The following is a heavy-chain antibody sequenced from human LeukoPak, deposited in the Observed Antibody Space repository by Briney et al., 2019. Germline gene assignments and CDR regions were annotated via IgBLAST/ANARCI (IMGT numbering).Heavy chain of an antibody. CDR1: GFDFSNSF. Sequence: GSLRLSCTASGFDFSNSFMSWVRQAPGKGLEWISYISSRSTTIYYADSVKGRFTISRDNGKNTVYLQMNNLRVDDTAVFYCGKGSLAVAATPLDFWGQGTLVTVSS. V-gene: IGHV3-11*01. D-gene: IGHD6-19*01. CDR2: ISSRSTTI. J-gene: IGHJ4*02. CDR3: GKGSLAVAATPLDF.